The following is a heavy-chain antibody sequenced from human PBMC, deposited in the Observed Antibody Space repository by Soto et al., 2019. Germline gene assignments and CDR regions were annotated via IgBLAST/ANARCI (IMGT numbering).Heavy chain of an antibody. D-gene: IGHD5-18*01. V-gene: IGHV3-30-3*01. CDR3: ARGGYSYGAYWFDD. CDR2: ISYDGSNK. CDR1: GFTFSSYA. Sequence: GGSLRLSCAASGFTFSSYAMHWVRQAPGKGLEWVAVISYDGSNKYYADSVKGRFTISRDNSKNTLYLQMNSLRAEDTAVYYCARGGYSYGAYWFDDWGQGTLVTVSS. J-gene: IGHJ4*02.